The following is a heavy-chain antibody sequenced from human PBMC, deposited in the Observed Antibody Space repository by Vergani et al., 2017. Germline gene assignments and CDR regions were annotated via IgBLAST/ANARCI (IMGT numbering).Heavy chain of an antibody. V-gene: IGHV4-30-4*08. Sequence: QVQLQESGPGLVKPSQTLSLTCTVSGGSNSSGDYYWSWIRQPPGKGLEWIGYIYYSGSTYYNPSLKSRVTISVDTSKNQFSLKLSSVTAADTAVYYCARGKYQLLSGKVFDYWGQGTLVTVSS. D-gene: IGHD2-2*01. CDR2: IYYSGST. J-gene: IGHJ4*02. CDR3: ARGKYQLLSGKVFDY. CDR1: GGSNSSGDYY.